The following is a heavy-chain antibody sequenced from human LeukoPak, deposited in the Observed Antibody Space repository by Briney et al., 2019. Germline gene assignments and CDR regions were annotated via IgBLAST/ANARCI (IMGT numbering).Heavy chain of an antibody. CDR3: ARAEYGGNAFDI. D-gene: IGHD4-23*01. V-gene: IGHV4-34*01. J-gene: IGHJ3*02. CDR1: GGSFSGYY. Sequence: SETLSLTCAVYGGSFSGYYWSWIRQPPGKGLEWIGEINHSGSTNYNPSLKSRVTISVDTSKNQFSLKLSSVTAADTAVYYCARAEYGGNAFDIWGQGTMVTVSS. CDR2: INHSGST.